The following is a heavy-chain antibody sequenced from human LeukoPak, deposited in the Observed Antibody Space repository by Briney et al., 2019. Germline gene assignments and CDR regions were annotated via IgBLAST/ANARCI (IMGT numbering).Heavy chain of an antibody. CDR2: IKSDGSST. CDR3: ARGGRYAYFLDY. J-gene: IGHJ4*02. CDR1: GFIFSDYW. D-gene: IGHD3-16*01. Sequence: GGSLRLSCAASGFIFSDYWMHWVRQGSGKGLVWVSRIKSDGSSTSYADSVKGRFTISRDNAKNTVYVHMNSLRDEDTAVYYCARGGRYAYFLDYWGQGTLATVSS. V-gene: IGHV3-74*01.